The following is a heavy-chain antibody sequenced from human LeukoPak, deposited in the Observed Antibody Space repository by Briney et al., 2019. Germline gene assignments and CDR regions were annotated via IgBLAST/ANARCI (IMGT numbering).Heavy chain of an antibody. Sequence: GGSLRLSCVASGFTVFSNYMTWVRQAPGEGLEWVSLIESGGTTYYADSVKGRFTISRDNSKNTLYLQMSSLRAEDTAVYYCAISGGYWAWAHWGQGTLVTVSS. J-gene: IGHJ4*02. V-gene: IGHV3-53*01. D-gene: IGHD1-26*01. CDR3: AISGGYWAWAH. CDR2: IESGGTT. CDR1: GFTVFSNY.